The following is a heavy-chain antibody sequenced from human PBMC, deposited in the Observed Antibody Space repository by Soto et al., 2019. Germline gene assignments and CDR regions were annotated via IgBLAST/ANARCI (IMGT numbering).Heavy chain of an antibody. CDR1: GGSISSYY. D-gene: IGHD3-16*02. V-gene: IGHV4-59*01. CDR3: ARAVGDYIWGSYRQEDYYYYYMDV. CDR2: IYYSGST. Sequence: SDTLSLTCTVSGGSISSYYWSWIRQPPGKGLEWIGYIYYSGSTNYNPSLKSRVTISVDTSKNQFSLKLSSVTAADTAVYYCARAVGDYIWGSYRQEDYYYYYMDVWGKGTTVTVSS. J-gene: IGHJ6*03.